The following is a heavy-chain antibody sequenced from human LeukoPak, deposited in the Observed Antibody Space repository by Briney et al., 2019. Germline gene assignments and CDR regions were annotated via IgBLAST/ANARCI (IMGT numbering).Heavy chain of an antibody. CDR1: GFTFSTYE. V-gene: IGHV3-48*03. Sequence: GGSLRLSCEASGFTFSTYEMNWVRQAPGKGLEWVSYISSSGSTLYYADSVKGRFTISRDNAKSSLYLQMNSLRAEDTAVYYCARDRATVTGGYFDYWGQGTLVTVSS. D-gene: IGHD4-17*01. J-gene: IGHJ4*02. CDR3: ARDRATVTGGYFDY. CDR2: ISSSGSTL.